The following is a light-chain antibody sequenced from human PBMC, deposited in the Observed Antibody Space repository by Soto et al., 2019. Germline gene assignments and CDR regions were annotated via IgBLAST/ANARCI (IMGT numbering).Light chain of an antibody. V-gene: IGLV1-44*01. CDR3: AAWDDSLNGQV. Sequence: QSALTQPPSASGTPGQRVTISCSGSRSNIGTNTVNWYQQLPGTAPKLLIYTNNERPSGVPDRFSGSKSGTSASLAISGLQSEDEADYYCAAWDDSLNGQVFGTGTKLTVL. CDR1: RSNIGTNT. J-gene: IGLJ1*01. CDR2: TNN.